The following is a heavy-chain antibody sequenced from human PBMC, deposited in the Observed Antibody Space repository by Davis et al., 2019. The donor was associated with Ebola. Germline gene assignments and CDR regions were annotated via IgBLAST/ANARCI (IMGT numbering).Heavy chain of an antibody. V-gene: IGHV4-39*07. CDR3: AREYSSGWYLY. D-gene: IGHD6-19*01. CDR2: IYYSGDT. J-gene: IGHJ4*02. Sequence: PSETLSLTCTVSGGSISTSTYYWGWIRQPPGKGLEWIASIYYSGDTYYNPSLKSRATISVDTSKNQVSLKVNSVTAADTAVYYCAREYSSGWYLYWGQGTLVTVSS. CDR1: GGSISTSTYY.